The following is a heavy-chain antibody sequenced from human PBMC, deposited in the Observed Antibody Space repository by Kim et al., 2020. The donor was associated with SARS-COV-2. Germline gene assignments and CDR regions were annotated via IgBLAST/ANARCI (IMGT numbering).Heavy chain of an antibody. CDR1: GYTLTELS. J-gene: IGHJ6*02. Sequence: ASVKVSCKVSGYTLTELSMHWVRQAPGKGLEWMGGSDPEDGETIYAQKFQGRVTMTEDTSTDTAYMELSSLRSEDTAVYYCATDLVYTSYYYYGMDVWGQGTTVTVSS. CDR2: SDPEDGET. V-gene: IGHV1-24*01. CDR3: ATDLVYTSYYYYGMDV. D-gene: IGHD1-20*01.